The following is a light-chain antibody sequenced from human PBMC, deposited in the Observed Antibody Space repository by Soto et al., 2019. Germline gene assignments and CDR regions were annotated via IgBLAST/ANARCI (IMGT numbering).Light chain of an antibody. CDR1: SSDIGGYHY. Sequence: SALTQPRSVSGSPGQSVTFSCTGTSSDIGGYHYVSWYQQHPGTAPKLIIYDVSKRPSGVPDRFSGSKSGNTASLTISGLHADDEADYYCYSFVGSKTFVFSTGTELTVL. CDR2: DVS. V-gene: IGLV2-11*01. J-gene: IGLJ1*01. CDR3: YSFVGSKTFV.